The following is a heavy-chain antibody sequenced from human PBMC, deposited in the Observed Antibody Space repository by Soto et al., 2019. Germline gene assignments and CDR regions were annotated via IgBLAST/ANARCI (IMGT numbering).Heavy chain of an antibody. J-gene: IGHJ5*02. CDR2: ISAYDGKT. CDR1: GYAFNTYG. CDR3: ARDPHEFETSYWFDP. Sequence: ASVKVSCKTSGYAFNTYGINWVRQAPGQGLELMGWISAYDGKTTYAEKFQGRVTLTTDTSTSTGYMELRSLRSDDTAIYYCARDPHEFETSYWFDPWGQGTAVTVSS. V-gene: IGHV1-18*01. D-gene: IGHD3-10*01.